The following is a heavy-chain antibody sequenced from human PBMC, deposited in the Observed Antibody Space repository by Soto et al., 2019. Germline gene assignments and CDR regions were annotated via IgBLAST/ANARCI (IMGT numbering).Heavy chain of an antibody. CDR1: GFSLNTNAVG. CDR2: LYWDDDK. CDR3: AHRRVRDSSGENFDS. V-gene: IGHV2-5*02. D-gene: IGHD6-19*01. J-gene: IGHJ4*02. Sequence: QITLKESGPTLVKPTQTLTLTCTFSGFSLNTNAVGVAWIRQPPGKALEWLALLYWDDDKRYSPSLKSRLTTTTDTSNNQVVLTMTNMAPEDTATYYCAHRRVRDSSGENFDSWGQGTLVTVSS.